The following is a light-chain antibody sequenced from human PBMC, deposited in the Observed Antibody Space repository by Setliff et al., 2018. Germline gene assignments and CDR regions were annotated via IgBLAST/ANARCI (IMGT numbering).Light chain of an antibody. V-gene: IGLV1-40*01. Sequence: QSALTQPPSVSGTPGQRVTISCTGSSSNIGAGYDVHWYQQLPGTAPKLLIYGNNNRPSGVPDRFSGSKSGTSASLAITGLQAEDEADYYCQSYDTSLSGFYVFAPGTNVTVL. CDR1: SSNIGAGYD. J-gene: IGLJ1*01. CDR3: QSYDTSLSGFYV. CDR2: GNN.